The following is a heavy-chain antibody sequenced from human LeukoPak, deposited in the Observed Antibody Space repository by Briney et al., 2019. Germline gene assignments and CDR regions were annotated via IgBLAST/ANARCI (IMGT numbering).Heavy chain of an antibody. CDR1: GFTFSSYW. D-gene: IGHD3-10*01. CDR2: IKQDGSEK. J-gene: IGHJ5*02. CDR3: ARDLSKRMVRGDWFDP. Sequence: GGTLRLSCAASGFTFSSYWMSWVRQAPGKGLEWVANIKQDGSEKYYVDFVKGRFTISRDNAKNSLYLQMNSLRAEDTAVYYCARDLSKRMVRGDWFDPWGQGTLVTVSS. V-gene: IGHV3-7*01.